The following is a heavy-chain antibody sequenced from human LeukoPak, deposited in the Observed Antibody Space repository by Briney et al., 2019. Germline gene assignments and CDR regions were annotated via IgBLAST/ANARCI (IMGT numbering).Heavy chain of an antibody. CDR1: GFTFGDYA. D-gene: IGHD3-10*01. CDR3: TGDYGSGSYRRYYFDY. V-gene: IGHV3-49*04. J-gene: IGHJ4*02. CDR2: IRSKAYGGTT. Sequence: GGSLRLSCTASGFTFGDYAMSWVRQAPGKGLEWAGIIRSKAYGGTTEYAASVKGRFTISRDDTKSIAYLQMNSLKTEDTAVYYCTGDYGSGSYRRYYFDYWGQGTLVTVSS.